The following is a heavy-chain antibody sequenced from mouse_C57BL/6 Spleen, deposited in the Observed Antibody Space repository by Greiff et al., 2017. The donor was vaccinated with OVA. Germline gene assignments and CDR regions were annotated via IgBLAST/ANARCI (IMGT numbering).Heavy chain of an antibody. D-gene: IGHD3-2*01. CDR3: AGEKDREVYYIDY. Sequence: EVQLQQSGPVLVKPGPSVKISCKASGFTFTDYYMHWVKQSHGKSLEWIGLVYPYNGGTSYNQKFKGKATLTVDTSSSTAYMELNSQTSEDSAVYYYAGEKDREVYYIDYWGQGAALTVSS. CDR1: GFTFTDYY. V-gene: IGHV1-36*01. J-gene: IGHJ2*01. CDR2: VYPYNGGT.